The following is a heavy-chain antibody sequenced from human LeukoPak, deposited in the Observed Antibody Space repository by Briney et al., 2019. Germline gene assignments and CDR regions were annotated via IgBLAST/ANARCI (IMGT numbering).Heavy chain of an antibody. V-gene: IGHV1-46*01. CDR1: GYTFTSYY. Sequence: ASVKVSCKASGYTFTSYYMHWVRQAPGQGLEWMGVIFPGGGVTEYAQKFQGRVTVTRDTSTRTVYMELSSLRSDDTAMYYCAREHPDYHGFDFWGQGPMVSVSS. CDR2: IFPGGGVT. CDR3: AREHPDYHGFDF. D-gene: IGHD4-11*01. J-gene: IGHJ3*01.